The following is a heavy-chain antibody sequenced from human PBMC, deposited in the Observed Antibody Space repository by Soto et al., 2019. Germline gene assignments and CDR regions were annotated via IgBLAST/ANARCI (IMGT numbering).Heavy chain of an antibody. J-gene: IGHJ4*02. CDR3: ARDRYYYDSSGYSYFDY. CDR2: IKQDGSEK. CDR1: GFTFSSYL. Sequence: PGGSLRLSCAASGFTFSSYLMSWVRQSPGKGLEWVANIKQDGSEKYYVDSVKGRFTISRDNAKNSLYLQMNSLRAEDTAVYYCARDRYYYDSSGYSYFDYWGQGTLVTVSS. V-gene: IGHV3-7*03. D-gene: IGHD3-22*01.